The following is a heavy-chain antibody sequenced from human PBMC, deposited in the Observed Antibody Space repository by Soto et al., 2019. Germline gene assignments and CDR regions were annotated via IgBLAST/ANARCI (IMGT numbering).Heavy chain of an antibody. J-gene: IGHJ6*03. CDR1: GFTFSSYS. V-gene: IGHV3-48*01. CDR2: ISSSSSTI. CDR3: ARMGDDYSNYFSYYYYYMDV. D-gene: IGHD4-4*01. Sequence: GGSLRLSCAASGFTFSSYSMNWVRQAPGKGLEWVSYISSSSSTIYYADSVKGRFTISRDNAKNSLYLQMNSLRAEDTAVYYCARMGDDYSNYFSYYYYYMDVWGKGTTVTVSS.